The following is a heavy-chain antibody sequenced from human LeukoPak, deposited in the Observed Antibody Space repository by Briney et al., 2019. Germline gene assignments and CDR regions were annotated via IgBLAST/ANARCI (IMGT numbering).Heavy chain of an antibody. J-gene: IGHJ6*02. V-gene: IGHV1-2*02. D-gene: IGHD3-10*01. CDR1: GYTFTSYD. Sequence: ASVKVSCKASGYTFTSYDINWVRQATGQGLEWMGWINPNSGGTNYAQKFQGRVTMTRDTSISTAYMELSRLRSDDTAVYYCARGLAYYYGSGSYYRSPYGMDVWGQGTTVTVSS. CDR3: ARGLAYYYGSGSYYRSPYGMDV. CDR2: INPNSGGT.